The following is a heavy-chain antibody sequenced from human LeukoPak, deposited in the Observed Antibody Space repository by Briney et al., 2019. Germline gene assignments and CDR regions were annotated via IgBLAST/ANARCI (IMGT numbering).Heavy chain of an antibody. CDR3: ARVDFWSGYHGAYFDY. CDR1: GFTFSSYW. Sequence: GGSLRLSCAASGFTFSSYWMHWVRQAPGKGLVWVSRINSDGSSTSYADSVKGRFTISRDNAKNTLYLQMNSLRAEDTAVYYCARVDFWSGYHGAYFDYWGQGTLVTVSS. V-gene: IGHV3-74*01. J-gene: IGHJ4*02. CDR2: INSDGSST. D-gene: IGHD3-3*01.